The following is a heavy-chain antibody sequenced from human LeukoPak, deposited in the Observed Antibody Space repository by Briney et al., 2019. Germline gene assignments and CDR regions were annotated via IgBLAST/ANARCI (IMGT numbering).Heavy chain of an antibody. V-gene: IGHV3-30-3*01. CDR1: GFTFSSYA. D-gene: IGHD2-21*01. CDR2: ISYDGSNK. J-gene: IGHJ4*02. CDR3: ARDHSGDY. Sequence: PGRSLRLSCAASGFTFSSYAMHWVRQAPGKGLEWVAVISYDGSNKYYADSVKGRFTISRDNSKNTLYLQMNSLRAEDTAVYYCARDHSGDYWGQGTLVTVSS.